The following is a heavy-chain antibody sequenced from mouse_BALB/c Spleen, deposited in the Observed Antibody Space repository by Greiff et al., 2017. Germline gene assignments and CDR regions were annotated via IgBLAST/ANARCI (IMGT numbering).Heavy chain of an antibody. J-gene: IGHJ2*01. V-gene: IGHV5-12-1*01. D-gene: IGHD2-3*01. CDR2: ISSGSSTI. Sequence: EVQVVESGGGLVKPGGSLKLSCAASGFAFSSYDMSWVRQTPEKRLEWVAYISSGSSTIYYADTVKGRFTISRDNPKNTLFLQMTSLRSEDTAMYYCARLLNDPDYWGQGTTLTVSS. CDR1: GFAFSSYD. CDR3: ARLLNDPDY.